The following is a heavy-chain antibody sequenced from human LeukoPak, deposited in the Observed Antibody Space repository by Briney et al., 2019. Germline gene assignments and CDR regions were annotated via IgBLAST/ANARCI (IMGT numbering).Heavy chain of an antibody. CDR3: ARGYCSSTSCFLFDY. Sequence: PSETLSLTCTVSGGSISSYYWSWIRQPAGKGLEWIGRIDTSGSTNYNPSLKSRVTMSVDTSKNQFSLKLSSVTAADTAVYYCARGYCSSTSCFLFDYWGQGTLVTVSS. CDR1: GGSISSYY. V-gene: IGHV4-4*07. J-gene: IGHJ4*02. CDR2: IDTSGST. D-gene: IGHD2-2*01.